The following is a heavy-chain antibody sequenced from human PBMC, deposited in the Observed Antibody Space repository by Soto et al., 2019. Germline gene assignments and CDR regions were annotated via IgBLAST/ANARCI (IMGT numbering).Heavy chain of an antibody. J-gene: IGHJ2*01. Sequence: SETLSLTCTVSGDFISNYYWSWIRQPAGKGLESLGRISASGRSNYNPSLQSRVAMSLDTSKNQFSLRLTSLTAADTAVYFCARGMGRYFDLWGRGTLVTVSS. V-gene: IGHV4-4*07. CDR3: ARGMGRYFDL. D-gene: IGHD2-8*01. CDR2: ISASGRS. CDR1: GDFISNYY.